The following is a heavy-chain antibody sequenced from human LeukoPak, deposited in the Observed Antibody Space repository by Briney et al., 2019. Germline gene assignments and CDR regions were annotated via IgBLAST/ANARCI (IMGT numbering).Heavy chain of an antibody. CDR1: GFTFTNYA. V-gene: IGHV1-3*01. J-gene: IGHJ5*02. Sequence: ASVKVSCKASGFTFTNYAMHWVRQAPGQRLEWMGWINAGNGNTKYSQKFQGRVTITRDTSASTAYMEVSSLRSEDTAVYYCAGAPRGNSGYCSSTSCTDHRYNWFDPWGQGTLVTVSS. CDR2: INAGNGNT. D-gene: IGHD2-2*01. CDR3: AGAPRGNSGYCSSTSCTDHRYNWFDP.